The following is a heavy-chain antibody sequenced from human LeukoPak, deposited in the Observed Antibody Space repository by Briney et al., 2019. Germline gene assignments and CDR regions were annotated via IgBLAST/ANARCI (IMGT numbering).Heavy chain of an antibody. CDR2: IKQDGSEK. J-gene: IGHJ4*02. V-gene: IGHV3-7*05. CDR1: GFTFSSYW. CDR3: ARVMGATFFDR. D-gene: IGHD1-26*01. Sequence: GGSLRLSCAASGFTFSSYWMGWVRQAPGKGLEWVANIKQDGSEKYYVDSVKGRFTISRDNAENSLYLQMSSLTAEDTATYHRARVMGATFFDRWGQGTLVTVSS.